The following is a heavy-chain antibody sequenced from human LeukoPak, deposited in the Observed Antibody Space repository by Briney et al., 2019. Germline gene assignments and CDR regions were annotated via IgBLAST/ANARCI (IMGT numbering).Heavy chain of an antibody. J-gene: IGHJ6*03. V-gene: IGHV4-34*01. D-gene: IGHD5-12*01. CDR1: GGSFSGYY. CDR3: ARDGTGDVDIVATIVYCYYMDV. CDR2: INHSGST. Sequence: PSETLSLTCAVYGGSFSGYYWSWIRQPPGKGLEWIGEINHSGSTNYNPSLKSRVTISVDTSKNQFSLKLSSVTAADTAVYYCARDGTGDVDIVATIVYCYYMDVWGKGTTVTVSS.